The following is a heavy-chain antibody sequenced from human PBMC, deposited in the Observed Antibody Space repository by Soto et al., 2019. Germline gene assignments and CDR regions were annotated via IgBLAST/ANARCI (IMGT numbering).Heavy chain of an antibody. CDR3: ARMMIGLLQAFDY. CDR2: IYYSGST. V-gene: IGHV4-30-4*01. J-gene: IGHJ4*02. CDR1: CGSSSSGDYY. Sequence: SETLSLTCTVSCGSSSSGDYYWSWIRQPPGKGLEWIGYIYYSGSTYYNPSLKSRVTISVDTSKNQFSLKLSSVTAADTAVYYCARMMIGLLQAFDYWGQGTLVTVS. D-gene: IGHD3-22*01.